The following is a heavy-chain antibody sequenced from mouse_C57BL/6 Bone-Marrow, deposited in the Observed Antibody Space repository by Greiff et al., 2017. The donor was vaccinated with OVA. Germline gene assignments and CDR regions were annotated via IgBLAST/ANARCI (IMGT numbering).Heavy chain of an antibody. J-gene: IGHJ4*01. CDR1: GFTFSSYA. CDR2: ISDGGSYT. Sequence: EVQLMESGGGLVKPGGSLKLSCAASGFTFSSYAMSWVRQTPEKRLEWVATISDGGSYTYYPANVKGRFTISRNNAKNNLNLQMSHLTSEDTAVYCCASHYYYAMDYWGQGTSVTVSS. V-gene: IGHV5-4*01. D-gene: IGHD2-1*01. CDR3: ASHYYYAMDY.